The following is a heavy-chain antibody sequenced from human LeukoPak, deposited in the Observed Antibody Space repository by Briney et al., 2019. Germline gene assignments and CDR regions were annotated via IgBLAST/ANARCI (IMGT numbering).Heavy chain of an antibody. Sequence: NPSETLSLTCTVSGGSISNYYWSWIPQPPGKGLEWIGYISYSGSTNYNPSLKSRVTISVDMSKNQFSLKLSSVTAADTAVYYCARLSTYYYYAMDVWGQGTTVTVSS. CDR3: ARLSTYYYYAMDV. D-gene: IGHD2-2*01. V-gene: IGHV4-59*08. J-gene: IGHJ6*02. CDR1: GGSISNYY. CDR2: ISYSGST.